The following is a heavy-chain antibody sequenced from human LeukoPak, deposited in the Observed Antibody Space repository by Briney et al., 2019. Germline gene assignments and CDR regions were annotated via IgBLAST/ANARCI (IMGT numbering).Heavy chain of an antibody. J-gene: IGHJ4*02. CDR3: ARDLDSLIFDY. Sequence: SETLSLTCAVYGGSFSGYYWSWIRQPPGKGLEWIGEINHSGSTNYNPSLKSRVTISVDTSKNQFSLKLSSVTAADTAVYYCARDLDSLIFDYWGQGTLVTVSS. D-gene: IGHD3-3*01. CDR1: GGSFSGYY. V-gene: IGHV4-34*01. CDR2: INHSGST.